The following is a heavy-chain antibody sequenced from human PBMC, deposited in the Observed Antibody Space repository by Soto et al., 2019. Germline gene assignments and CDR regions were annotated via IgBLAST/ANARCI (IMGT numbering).Heavy chain of an antibody. J-gene: IGHJ4*02. CDR1: GFSLSSYW. V-gene: IGHV3-7*01. CDR2: MNQDGSES. Sequence: EVQLVESGGGLVQPGGSLRLSCAASGFSLSSYWMSWVRQAPGKGLEWVATMNQDGSESDYVGSVKGRFTFTRDNAKNSLYLQRNSLRAEDTDVYYCARLSTSAGRRDLASWGQGTLVTVSS. CDR3: ARLSTSAGRRDLAS.